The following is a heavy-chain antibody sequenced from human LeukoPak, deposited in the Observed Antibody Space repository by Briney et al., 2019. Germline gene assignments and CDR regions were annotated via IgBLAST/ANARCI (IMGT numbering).Heavy chain of an antibody. Sequence: GGSLRLSCAASGLTFSDYAMTWVRQAPGKGLEWVAVIWYDGSNKYYADSVKGRFTISRDNSKNTLYLQMNSLRAEDTAVYYCARDLRRMATLIGGFLWGQGTLVTVSS. V-gene: IGHV3-33*08. D-gene: IGHD5-24*01. J-gene: IGHJ4*02. CDR2: IWYDGSNK. CDR1: GLTFSDYA. CDR3: ARDLRRMATLIGGFL.